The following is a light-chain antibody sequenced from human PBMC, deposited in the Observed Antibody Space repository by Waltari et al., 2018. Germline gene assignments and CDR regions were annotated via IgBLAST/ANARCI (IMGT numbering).Light chain of an antibody. J-gene: IGLJ2*01. CDR3: AAWDNSLSGVL. V-gene: IGLV1-47*01. Sequence: QSVLTQSPSASGTPWQRVTISCSGSSSNIERNHVFWYQQIPGTAPKLLIFRVNLRPSGVPDRFSASKSGTSASLAISGLRSEDEADYYCAAWDNSLSGVLFGGGTKLTVL. CDR2: RVN. CDR1: SSNIERNH.